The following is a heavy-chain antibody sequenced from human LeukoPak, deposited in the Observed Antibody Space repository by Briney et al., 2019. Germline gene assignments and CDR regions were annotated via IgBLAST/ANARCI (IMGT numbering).Heavy chain of an antibody. Sequence: PGGSLRPSCAASGFTFSSYGMHWVRQAPGKGLEWVAVISYDGSNKYYADSVKGRFTISRDNSKNTLYLQMNSLRAEDTAVYYCAKERLYCSGGSCSRIYYYYGMDVWGQGTTVTVSS. CDR2: ISYDGSNK. V-gene: IGHV3-30*18. CDR1: GFTFSSYG. D-gene: IGHD2-15*01. J-gene: IGHJ6*02. CDR3: AKERLYCSGGSCSRIYYYYGMDV.